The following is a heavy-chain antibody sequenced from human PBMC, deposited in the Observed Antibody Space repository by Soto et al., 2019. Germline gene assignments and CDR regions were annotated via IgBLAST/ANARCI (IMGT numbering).Heavy chain of an antibody. V-gene: IGHV1-18*01. Sequence: VASVPVSCKASCYTFTSYGIIWVRQAPGQGLEWMGWISAYIHNTKYAQKVQGRGTMTTDTSTSTAYMELRSLRSDDTAVYYCARGKVGGDSKYWGQGTLVTVSS. CDR3: ARGKVGGDSKY. J-gene: IGHJ4*02. CDR2: ISAYIHNT. CDR1: CYTFTSYG. D-gene: IGHD2-21*02.